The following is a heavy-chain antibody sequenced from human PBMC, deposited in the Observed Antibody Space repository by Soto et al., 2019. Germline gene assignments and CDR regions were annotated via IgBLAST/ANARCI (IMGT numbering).Heavy chain of an antibody. D-gene: IGHD2-8*01. CDR3: AVYCTNGVCSDYYYGMDV. CDR2: IIPIFGTA. CDR1: GGTFSSYA. J-gene: IGHJ6*02. Sequence: SVKVSCKASGGTFSSYAISWVRQAPGQGLEWMGGIIPIFGTANYAQKFQGRVTITADESTSTAYMELSSLRSEDTAVYYCAVYCTNGVCSDYYYGMDVWGQGTTVT. V-gene: IGHV1-69*13.